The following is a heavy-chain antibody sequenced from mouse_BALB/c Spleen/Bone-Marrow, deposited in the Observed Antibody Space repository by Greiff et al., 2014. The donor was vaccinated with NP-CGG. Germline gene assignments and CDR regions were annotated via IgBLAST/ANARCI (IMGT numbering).Heavy chain of an antibody. Sequence: VKVVESGPGLVAPSQSLSITCTVSGFSLTSYGVHWVRQPPGKGLGWLGVIWAGGSTNYNSALMSRLSISKDNSKSQVFLKMNSLQTDDTAMYYCARVSSTMITTVFAYWGQGTLVTVSA. CDR2: IWAGGST. CDR1: GFSLTSYG. V-gene: IGHV2-9*02. CDR3: ARVSSTMITTVFAY. J-gene: IGHJ3*01. D-gene: IGHD2-4*01.